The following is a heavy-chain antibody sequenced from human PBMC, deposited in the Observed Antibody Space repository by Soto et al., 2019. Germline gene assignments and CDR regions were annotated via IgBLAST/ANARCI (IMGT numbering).Heavy chain of an antibody. CDR3: AAPYYDDSSGYYHYGTAV. D-gene: IGHD3-22*01. CDR2: IYYSGST. V-gene: IGHV4-39*01. J-gene: IGHJ6*04. Sequence: LSLRSTLCSGCVSITSDSGSWIRQPPGKGLEWIGSIYYSGSTYYNPSLKSRVTISVDTSKNQFSLKLSSVTAADTAVYYCAAPYYDDSSGYYHYGTAVRRKRTTVIVSS. CDR1: SGCVSITSDS.